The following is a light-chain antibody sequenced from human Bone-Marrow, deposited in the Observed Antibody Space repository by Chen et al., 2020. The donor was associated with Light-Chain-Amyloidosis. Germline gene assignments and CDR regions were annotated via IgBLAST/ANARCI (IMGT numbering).Light chain of an antibody. J-gene: IGLJ2*01. V-gene: IGLV3-25*03. Sequence: YELTQPPSVSVSPGQTARITCSGDALPTKYAYWYQQKPGQAPVLVIHSDTERPSGISERFSGSSSGTTATLTISGVQAEDEADYHCQSADSSGTYEVIFGGGTKLTVL. CDR1: ALPTKY. CDR2: SDT. CDR3: QSADSSGTYEVI.